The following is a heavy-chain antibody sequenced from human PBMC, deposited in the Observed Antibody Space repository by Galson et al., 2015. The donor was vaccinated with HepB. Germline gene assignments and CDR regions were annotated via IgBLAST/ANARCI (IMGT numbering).Heavy chain of an antibody. D-gene: IGHD3-16*01. J-gene: IGHJ4*02. Sequence: SLRLSCAASGFTFSTNAMSWVRQAPGKGLEWVSGISGSGVGIYYADSVKGRFTISRDNSKNTLYLQVNSLRAEDMAVYYCARELRHSSGNYFDYWGQGTLVTVSS. CDR3: ARELRHSSGNYFDY. CDR2: ISGSGVGI. V-gene: IGHV3-23*01. CDR1: GFTFSTNA.